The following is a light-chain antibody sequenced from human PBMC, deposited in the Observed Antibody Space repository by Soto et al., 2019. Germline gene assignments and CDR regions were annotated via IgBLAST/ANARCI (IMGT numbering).Light chain of an antibody. CDR3: QHYNSYSEA. Sequence: DIQMTQSPSTLSASVGDTVTITCRASQIISSWLAWYQQKPGKAPKFLIYKVSNLESGVPSRFSGSGSGTEFTLTISSLQPDDFATYYCQHYNSYSEAFGQGTKVDIK. V-gene: IGKV1-5*03. CDR1: QIISSW. CDR2: KVS. J-gene: IGKJ1*01.